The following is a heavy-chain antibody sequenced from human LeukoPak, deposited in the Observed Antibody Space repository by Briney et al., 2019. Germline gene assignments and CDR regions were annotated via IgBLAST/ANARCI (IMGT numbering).Heavy chain of an antibody. D-gene: IGHD3-10*01. CDR3: ARARGSGSYSEPYYFDY. J-gene: IGHJ4*02. Sequence: ASVKVSCKASGYTFTNYDINWVRQATGQGLEWMGWMNPNSGNTGYAQKFQGRVTITRNTSISTAYMELSSLTSEDTAVYFCARARGSGSYSEPYYFDYWSQGTLVTVSS. CDR2: MNPNSGNT. CDR1: GYTFTNYD. V-gene: IGHV1-8*03.